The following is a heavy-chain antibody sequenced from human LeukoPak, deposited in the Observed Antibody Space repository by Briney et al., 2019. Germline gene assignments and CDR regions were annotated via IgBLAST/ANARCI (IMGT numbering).Heavy chain of an antibody. CDR2: ISGSGGST. D-gene: IGHD3-10*01. J-gene: IGHJ4*02. Sequence: GGSLRLSCAASRFTFSSYVMSWVRQAPREGPGWVSAISGSGGSTYSADSGTGRFPITRDNSKNTLYLQMNSLRAEDTAVYYCAKDRGAGFPPHYFDYWGQGTLVTVSS. CDR3: AKDRGAGFPPHYFDY. V-gene: IGHV3-23*01. CDR1: RFTFSSYV.